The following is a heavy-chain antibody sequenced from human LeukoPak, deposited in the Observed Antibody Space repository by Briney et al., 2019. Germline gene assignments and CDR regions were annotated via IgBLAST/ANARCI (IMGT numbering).Heavy chain of an antibody. D-gene: IGHD1-26*01. J-gene: IGHJ4*02. Sequence: GASLRLSCAASGFTFSNYWMHWVRQAPGKGLVWVSRINGDGGTTTYADSVKGRFTISRDNAKSTLYLQMSSLRIEDTAVYYCAISRYSGTSLDYWGQGSLVTVPS. CDR1: GFTFSNYW. V-gene: IGHV3-74*01. CDR3: AISRYSGTSLDY. CDR2: INGDGGTT.